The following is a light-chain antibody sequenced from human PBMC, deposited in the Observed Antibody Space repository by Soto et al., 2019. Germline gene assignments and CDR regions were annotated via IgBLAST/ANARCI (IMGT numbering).Light chain of an antibody. V-gene: IGKV1-5*03. Sequence: DIQMTQSPSTPSASVGDRVTITCRARQSISTWLAWYQQKPGKAPKLLIYKASSLESGVPSRFNGSGSGTEFTLTISSLQPDDFATYYCQQYNTYPLTFGGGTEVDIK. CDR2: KAS. CDR1: QSISTW. J-gene: IGKJ4*01. CDR3: QQYNTYPLT.